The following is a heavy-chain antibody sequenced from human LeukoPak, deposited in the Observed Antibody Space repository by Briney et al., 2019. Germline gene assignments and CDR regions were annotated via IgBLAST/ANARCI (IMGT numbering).Heavy chain of an antibody. CDR2: ISYDGSNK. V-gene: IGHV3-30-3*01. D-gene: IGHD3-22*01. Sequence: PGGSLRLSCAASGFIFSSYAMSWVRQAPGKGLEWVAVISYDGSNKYYADSVKGRFTISRDNSKNTLNLQMNSLRAEDTAVYYCARDRVAGTSGYYYFDYWGQGTLVTVSS. CDR3: ARDRVAGTSGYYYFDY. CDR1: GFIFSSYA. J-gene: IGHJ4*02.